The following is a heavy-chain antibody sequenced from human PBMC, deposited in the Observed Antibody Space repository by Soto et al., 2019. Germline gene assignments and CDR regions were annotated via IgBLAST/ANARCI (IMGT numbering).Heavy chain of an antibody. CDR2: ISYDGSNK. V-gene: IGHV3-30*19. Sequence: PGGSLILSCASFGFTISSYSMHWLRQAPGKRLEWVAVISYDGSNKYYADSVKGRFTISRDNSKNTLYLQMNSLRAEDTAVYYCASIPRPYYDSSGYYPQVQLDYWGQGTLVTVSS. CDR3: ASIPRPYYDSSGYYPQVQLDY. D-gene: IGHD3-22*01. CDR1: GFTISSYS. J-gene: IGHJ4*02.